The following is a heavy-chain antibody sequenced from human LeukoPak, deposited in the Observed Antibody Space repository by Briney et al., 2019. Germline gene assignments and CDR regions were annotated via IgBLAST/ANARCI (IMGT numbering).Heavy chain of an antibody. Sequence: GGSQRSSRSVSGSTFSTHTTHWVSQPPRGWMQYVSSISSNGGKTYYADSVKGRFTISRDNSKNTLFLQRSSLRVEDTAVYYCVKDQWIDYWGQGVLTTVS. J-gene: IGHJ4*02. CDR2: ISSNGGKT. CDR1: GSTFSTHT. D-gene: IGHD2-8*01. CDR3: VKDQWIDY. V-gene: IGHV3-64D*09.